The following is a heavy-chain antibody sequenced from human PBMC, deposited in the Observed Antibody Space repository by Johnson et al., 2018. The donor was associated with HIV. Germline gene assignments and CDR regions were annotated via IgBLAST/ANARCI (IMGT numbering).Heavy chain of an antibody. J-gene: IGHJ3*01. CDR3: AKDRTNWGYDAFDV. CDR2: ISFDGSNE. CDR1: GLNFSDYG. Sequence: VQLVESGGGVVQPGRSVRLSCVVSGLNFSDYGMHWVRQAPGKGLEWVAIISFDGSNEYYADSVKGRFTIFRDNSENTLYLQMNRLRAEDTAVYFCAKDRTNWGYDAFDVWGQGTTVTVSS. D-gene: IGHD7-27*01. V-gene: IGHV3-30*18.